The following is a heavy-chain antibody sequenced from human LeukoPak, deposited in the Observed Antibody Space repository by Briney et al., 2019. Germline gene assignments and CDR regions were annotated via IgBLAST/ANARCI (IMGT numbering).Heavy chain of an antibody. CDR2: ISSSSSYI. V-gene: IGHV3-21*01. J-gene: IGHJ3*02. Sequence: GGSLRLSCAASGFTFSSYSMNWVRQAPGKGLEWVSSISSSSSYIYYADSVKGRFTISRDNAKNSLYLQMNSLRAEDTAVYYCARKMEWAFDAFDIWGQGTMVTVSS. CDR3: ARKMEWAFDAFDI. D-gene: IGHD3-3*01. CDR1: GFTFSSYS.